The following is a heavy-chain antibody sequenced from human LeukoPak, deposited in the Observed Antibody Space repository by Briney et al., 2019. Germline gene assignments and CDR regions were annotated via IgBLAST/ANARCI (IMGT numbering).Heavy chain of an antibody. CDR2: ISGSGGTT. Sequence: GGSLRLSCATSGFTFSNYAVSWVRQAPGKGLEWVSSISGSGGTTYYADSVKGRFTISRDNSKNTLYLQMNSLRAEDTAVYYCAKDMQGSYWGQGTLVTVSS. J-gene: IGHJ4*02. D-gene: IGHD2-2*01. CDR3: AKDMQGSY. CDR1: GFTFSNYA. V-gene: IGHV3-23*01.